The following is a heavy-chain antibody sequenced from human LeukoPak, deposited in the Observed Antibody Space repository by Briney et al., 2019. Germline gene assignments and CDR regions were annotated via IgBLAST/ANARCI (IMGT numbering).Heavy chain of an antibody. J-gene: IGHJ5*02. Sequence: PSETLSLTCTVSGGSISSSSYYWGWIRQPPGKGLEWIGSIYYSGSTYYNPSLKSRVTISVDTSKNQFSLKLSSVTAADTAVYYCARLFPPSRSYNWFDPWGQGTLVTVSS. D-gene: IGHD1-26*01. V-gene: IGHV4-39*01. CDR2: IYYSGST. CDR1: GGSISSSSYY. CDR3: ARLFPPSRSYNWFDP.